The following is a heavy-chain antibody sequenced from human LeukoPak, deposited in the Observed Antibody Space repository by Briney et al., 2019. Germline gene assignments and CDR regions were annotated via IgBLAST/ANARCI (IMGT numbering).Heavy chain of an antibody. CDR3: ARARDTTSNYYYGMDV. J-gene: IGHJ6*02. V-gene: IGHV3-33*01. CDR1: GITFSSYG. Sequence: PGRSLRLSCAASGITFSSYGMDWVRQAPGKGLEWVAVIWYDGSNKYYVDSVKGRFTISRDNSKNTLYLQMNSLRAGDTAVYFCARARDTTSNYYYGMDVWGQGTTVTVSS. D-gene: IGHD2/OR15-2a*01. CDR2: IWYDGSNK.